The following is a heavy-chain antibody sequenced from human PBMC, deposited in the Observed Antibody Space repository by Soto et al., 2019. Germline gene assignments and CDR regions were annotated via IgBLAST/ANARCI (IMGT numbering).Heavy chain of an antibody. V-gene: IGHV1-69*12. CDR3: ARTIRDVAAAVTHYYYGMDV. D-gene: IGHD6-13*01. CDR2: IIPIFGTA. CDR1: GGTFSSYA. Sequence: QVQLVQSGAEVKKPGSSVKVSCKASGGTFSSYAISWVRQAPGQGLEWMGGIIPIFGTANYAQKFQGRVTITADESTSTAYMELSSLRSEDTAVYYCARTIRDVAAAVTHYYYGMDVWGQGTTVTVSS. J-gene: IGHJ6*02.